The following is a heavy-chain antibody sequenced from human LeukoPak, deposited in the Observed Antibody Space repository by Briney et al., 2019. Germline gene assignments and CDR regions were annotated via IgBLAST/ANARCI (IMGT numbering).Heavy chain of an antibody. CDR1: GYTFTSYG. D-gene: IGHD3-3*01. CDR2: ISAYNGNT. J-gene: IGHJ4*02. Sequence: ASVKVSCKASGYTFTSYGISWVRQAPGQGLEWMGWISAYNGNTNYAQKLQGRVTMTTDTSTSTAYMELRSLRSDDTAVYYCARDRRYYDSWSGYPTGFDYWGQGTLVTVSS. V-gene: IGHV1-18*01. CDR3: ARDRRYYDSWSGYPTGFDY.